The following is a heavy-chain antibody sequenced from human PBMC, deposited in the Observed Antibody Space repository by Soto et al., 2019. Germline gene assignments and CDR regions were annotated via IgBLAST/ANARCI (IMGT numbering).Heavy chain of an antibody. V-gene: IGHV4-39*01. J-gene: IGHJ5*01. D-gene: IGHD2-21*01. CDR1: GVSMHNSHSF. Sequence: SETLSLTCTVSGVSMHNSHSFWGWIRQPPGKGLEFIGNVYYSGGAHYNPSLKSRVAISVDAANNQVSLKMSSVTAADTAVYYCGRVVEGATRHTDFDSWGQGTLVTVSS. CDR2: VYYSGGA. CDR3: GRVVEGATRHTDFDS.